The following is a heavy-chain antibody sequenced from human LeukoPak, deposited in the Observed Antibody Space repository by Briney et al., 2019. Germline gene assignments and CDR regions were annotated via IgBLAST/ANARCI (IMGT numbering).Heavy chain of an antibody. CDR1: GYTFTSYT. CDR3: ASGYYGSETSFDF. CDR2: INGGNGNT. J-gene: IGHJ4*02. Sequence: ASVKVSCKASGYTFTSYTMHWVRQAPGQRLEWMGWINGGNGNTRYSQKFQGRVTITRDTSASTAYLELSSLRSEDTAVFYCASGYYGSETSFDFWGQGTLVTVSS. V-gene: IGHV1-3*01. D-gene: IGHD3-10*01.